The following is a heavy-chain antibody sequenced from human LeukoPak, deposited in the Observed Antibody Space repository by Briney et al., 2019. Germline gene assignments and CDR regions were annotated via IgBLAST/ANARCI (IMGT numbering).Heavy chain of an antibody. Sequence: GGSLRLSCAASGFTFSSYAMSWVRQAPGKGLEWVPAISGSGGSTYYADSVKGRFTISRDNSKNTLYLQMNSLRAEDTAVYYCAKGGGRAASYYGMDVWGQGTTVTVSS. V-gene: IGHV3-23*01. D-gene: IGHD5-24*01. CDR3: AKGGGRAASYYGMDV. CDR2: ISGSGGST. J-gene: IGHJ6*02. CDR1: GFTFSSYA.